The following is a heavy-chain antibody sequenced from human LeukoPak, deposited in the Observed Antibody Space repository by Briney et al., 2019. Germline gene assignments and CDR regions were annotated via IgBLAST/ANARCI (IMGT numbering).Heavy chain of an antibody. CDR3: ARDVVRGAPLGAFDI. V-gene: IGHV3-30-3*01. D-gene: IGHD3-10*01. CDR1: GFTFSSYA. CDR2: ISYDGSNK. J-gene: IGHJ3*02. Sequence: GGSLRLSCAASGFTFSSYAMHWVRQAPGKGLEWVAVISYDGSNKYYADSVKGRFTISRDNSNKTLYLQMKSLRAEDTAVYYCARDVVRGAPLGAFDIWGQGTMVTVSS.